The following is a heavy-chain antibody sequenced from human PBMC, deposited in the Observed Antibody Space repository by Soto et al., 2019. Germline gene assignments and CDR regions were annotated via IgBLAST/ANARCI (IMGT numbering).Heavy chain of an antibody. Sequence: ASVKVTCKASGYTFTSYYMHWVRQAPGQGLEGMGIINPSGGSTSYAQKFQGSVTMNRDTSTSTVYMELRSPRSAAKDVYYCAREGYCSGGGCYALDVWGQGTTVTVSS. CDR3: AREGYCSGGGCYALDV. CDR1: GYTFTSYY. V-gene: IGHV1-46*01. J-gene: IGHJ6*02. CDR2: INPSGGST. D-gene: IGHD2-15*01.